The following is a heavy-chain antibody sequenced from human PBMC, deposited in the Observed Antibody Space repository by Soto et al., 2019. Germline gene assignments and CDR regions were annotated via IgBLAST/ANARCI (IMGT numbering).Heavy chain of an antibody. J-gene: IGHJ4*02. CDR1: GYTFTGHY. D-gene: IGHD3-3*01. CDR2: IGPESGAT. V-gene: IGHV1-2*02. CDR3: ARDEVTIFGVVIGLVFDY. Sequence: GASVKVSCKASGYTFTGHYIHWVRQAPEQGPEWMGEIGPESGATRYAQRFQGRVTMTRDTSISTAYMELSRLRSDDTAVYYCARDEVTIFGVVIGLVFDYWGQGTLVTVSS.